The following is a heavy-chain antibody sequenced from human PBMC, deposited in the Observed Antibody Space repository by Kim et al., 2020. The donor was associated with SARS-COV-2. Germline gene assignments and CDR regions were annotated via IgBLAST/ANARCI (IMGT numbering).Heavy chain of an antibody. J-gene: IGHJ3*02. V-gene: IGHV3-21*01. D-gene: IGHD1-26*01. Sequence: ADSVKGRFTISSDNAKNSLYLQMNSLRAEDTAVYYCARDVTGATNAFDIWGQGTMVTVSS. CDR3: ARDVTGATNAFDI.